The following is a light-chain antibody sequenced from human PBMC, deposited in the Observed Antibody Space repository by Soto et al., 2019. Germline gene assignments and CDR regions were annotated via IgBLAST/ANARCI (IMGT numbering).Light chain of an antibody. Sequence: EIVLTQSPGTLSLSPGERATLSCRASQSVSNSFLAWYQRIPGQSPRLLIYGASRRATGIPDRVSGSGSGTDFTLTIRSLEHADFGMYYCQQYDSSPWTFGQGTQVEIK. J-gene: IGKJ1*01. CDR3: QQYDSSPWT. CDR2: GAS. CDR1: QSVSNSF. V-gene: IGKV3-20*01.